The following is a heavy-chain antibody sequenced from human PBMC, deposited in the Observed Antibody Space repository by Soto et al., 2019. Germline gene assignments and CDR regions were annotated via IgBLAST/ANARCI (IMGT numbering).Heavy chain of an antibody. CDR3: ARHLRSYDFFQYYYGIDV. CDR1: GYNYNLHW. D-gene: IGHD3-16*01. Sequence: HGESLKISCRGSGYNYNLHWISWVRQKPGRGLERMGIMYPGDSDTRYNPSFQGQVTISVDKSINTAYLQWDSLEASDTATYYCARHLRSYDFFQYYYGIDVLGSRFTLTVFS. J-gene: IGHJ6*04. CDR2: MYPGDSDT. V-gene: IGHV5-51*01.